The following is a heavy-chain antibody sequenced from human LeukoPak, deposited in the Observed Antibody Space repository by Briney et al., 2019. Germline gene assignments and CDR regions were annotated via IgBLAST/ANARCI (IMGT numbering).Heavy chain of an antibody. Sequence: GGSLRLSCAASGFTFSSYAMSWVRQAPGKGLEWVSAISGSGGSTYYADSVKGRFTISRDNSKNTLYLQMNSLRAEDTAVYYCAKADIVVVVAAIRLDYWGQGTLVTVSS. V-gene: IGHV3-23*01. CDR3: AKADIVVVVAAIRLDY. D-gene: IGHD2-15*01. J-gene: IGHJ4*02. CDR1: GFTFSSYA. CDR2: ISGSGGST.